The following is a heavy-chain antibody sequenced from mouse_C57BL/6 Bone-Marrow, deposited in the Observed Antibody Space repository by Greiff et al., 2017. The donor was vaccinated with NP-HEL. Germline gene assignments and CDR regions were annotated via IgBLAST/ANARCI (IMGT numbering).Heavy chain of an antibody. CDR3: ARQGDDYDGAY. Sequence: VQLKESGGDLVKPGGSLKLSCAASGFTFSSYGMSWVRQTPDKRLEWVATISSGGSYTYYPDSVKGRFTISRDNAKNTLYLQMSSLKSEDTAMYYCARQGDDYDGAYWGQGTLVTVSA. V-gene: IGHV5-6*01. CDR2: ISSGGSYT. J-gene: IGHJ3*01. D-gene: IGHD2-4*01. CDR1: GFTFSSYG.